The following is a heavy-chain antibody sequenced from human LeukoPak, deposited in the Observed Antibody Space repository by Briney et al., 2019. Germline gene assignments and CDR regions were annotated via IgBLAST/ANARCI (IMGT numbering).Heavy chain of an antibody. V-gene: IGHV4-59*01. D-gene: IGHD6-6*01. CDR3: ASSKYSSSSVVDSSGQRYYYYYMDV. J-gene: IGHJ6*03. CDR2: IYYSGST. Sequence: SETLSLTCTVSGGSISSYYCWWIRQPPGKGLEWIGYIYYSGSTNYNPSLKSRVTISVDTSKNQFSLKLSSVTAADTAVYYCASSKYSSSSVVDSSGQRYYYYYMDVWGKGTTVTVSS. CDR1: GGSISSYY.